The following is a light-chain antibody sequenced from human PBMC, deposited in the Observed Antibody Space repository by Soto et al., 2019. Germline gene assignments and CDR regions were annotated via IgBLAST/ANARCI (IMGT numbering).Light chain of an antibody. V-gene: IGKV3-15*01. Sequence: ELVMTQSPATLSVSPGERATLSCRASQSVSTNLAWYQQKPGQAPRLLIYGASTRATGIPARFSGSGSGTEFTLTISSLQSEDFADYYCQQYKNWPPLTFGGGTKVDIK. CDR2: GAS. CDR1: QSVSTN. J-gene: IGKJ4*01. CDR3: QQYKNWPPLT.